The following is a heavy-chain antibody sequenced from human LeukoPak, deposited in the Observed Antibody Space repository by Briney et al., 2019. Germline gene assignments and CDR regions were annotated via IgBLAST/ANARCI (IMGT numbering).Heavy chain of an antibody. D-gene: IGHD3-16*02. CDR1: GFTFSSYS. J-gene: IGHJ4*02. Sequence: KPGGSLRLSCAASGFTFSSYSMNWVRQAPGKGLEWVSSISSSSSYIYYADSVKGRFTISRDNAKNSLYLQMNSLRVEDTAVYYCARGFFDYVWGSYRSISFDYWGQGTLVTVSS. CDR3: ARGFFDYVWGSYRSISFDY. CDR2: ISSSSSYI. V-gene: IGHV3-21*01.